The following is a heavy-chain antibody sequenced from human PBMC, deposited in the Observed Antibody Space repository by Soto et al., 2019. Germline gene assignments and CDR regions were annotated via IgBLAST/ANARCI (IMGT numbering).Heavy chain of an antibody. CDR2: ICYSGST. D-gene: IGHD6-19*01. CDR1: GDSITSSSFC. J-gene: IGHJ6*02. CDR3: ARLDGNSADYYYGMDV. Sequence: PSETLSLTCTVSGDSITSSSFCWGWIRHPPGKGLEWIGTICYSGSTYYNPSLQSRVTMSVDTSKNQFSLKLSSVTAADTGVYYCARLDGNSADYYYGMDVWGRGTTVTSP. V-gene: IGHV4-39*01.